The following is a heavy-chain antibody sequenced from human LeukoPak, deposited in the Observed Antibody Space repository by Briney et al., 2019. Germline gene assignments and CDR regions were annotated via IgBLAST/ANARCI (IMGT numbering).Heavy chain of an antibody. Sequence: GGSLRLSCAASGFTVSSNYMSWVRQAPGKGLEWVSVIYSGGSTYYADSVKGRFTISRDNSKNTLYLQMNSLRAEDTAVYYCARDLHSSSSFDYWGQGTLVTVSS. V-gene: IGHV3-66*01. CDR1: GFTVSSNY. D-gene: IGHD6-6*01. J-gene: IGHJ4*02. CDR2: IYSGGST. CDR3: ARDLHSSSSFDY.